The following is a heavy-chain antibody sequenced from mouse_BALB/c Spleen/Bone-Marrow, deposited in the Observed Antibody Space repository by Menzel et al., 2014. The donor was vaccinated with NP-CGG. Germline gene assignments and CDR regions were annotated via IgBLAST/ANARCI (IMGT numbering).Heavy chain of an antibody. CDR1: RFTFSGFG. Sequence: EVQLVESGGGLVQPGGSRKLSCTASRFTFSGFGMHWVRQAPEKGLEWVAYISRGSSTIYYADTVKGRFTISRDNPKNTLFLQMTSLRSEDTAMYYCARSGITTGSYWYFDIWGAGTTVTVSS. CDR2: ISRGSSTI. J-gene: IGHJ1*01. V-gene: IGHV5-17*02. D-gene: IGHD1-1*01. CDR3: ARSGITTGSYWYFDI.